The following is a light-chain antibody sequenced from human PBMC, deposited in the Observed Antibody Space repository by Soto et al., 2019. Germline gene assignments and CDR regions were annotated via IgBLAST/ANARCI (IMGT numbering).Light chain of an antibody. Sequence: QSALTQPPSVTGAPGQRISISCTGSNSSIGAGYDVHWYQQLPGTAPKLLIYGNDSRPSGVPDRFSGPKSGTSASLAITGLQAEDEADYYCQSYDGSLSGYVFGSGTKVTVL. V-gene: IGLV1-40*01. CDR3: QSYDGSLSGYV. CDR1: NSSIGAGYD. J-gene: IGLJ1*01. CDR2: GND.